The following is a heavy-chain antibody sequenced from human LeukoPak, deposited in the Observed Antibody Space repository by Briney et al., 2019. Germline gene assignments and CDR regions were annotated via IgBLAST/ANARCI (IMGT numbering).Heavy chain of an antibody. V-gene: IGHV3-7*04. Sequence: GGSLRLSCAASGFTFSTYWMTWVRQAPGKGPEWVANIKEDGSATYYVDSVKGRFTISRDNAKKSLYLQMNSLRAEDTAVYYRARDSPGYLAYDSWGQGTLVTVSS. D-gene: IGHD1-1*01. CDR2: IKEDGSAT. J-gene: IGHJ4*02. CDR3: ARDSPGYLAYDS. CDR1: GFTFSTYW.